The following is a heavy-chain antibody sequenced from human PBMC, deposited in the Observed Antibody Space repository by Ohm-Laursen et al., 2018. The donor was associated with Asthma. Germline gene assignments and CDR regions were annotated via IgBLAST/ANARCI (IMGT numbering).Heavy chain of an antibody. CDR3: AKGIYSSSWLFDY. CDR2: ISWNSGSI. D-gene: IGHD6-13*01. J-gene: IGHJ4*02. Sequence: RLSCAASGFTFDYYAMHWVRQAPGKGLEWVSGISWNSGSIGYADAVRGRFTISRDNAKNSLYLQMNSLRAEDTALYYCAKGIYSSSWLFDYWGQGTLVTVSS. CDR1: GFTFDYYA. V-gene: IGHV3-9*01.